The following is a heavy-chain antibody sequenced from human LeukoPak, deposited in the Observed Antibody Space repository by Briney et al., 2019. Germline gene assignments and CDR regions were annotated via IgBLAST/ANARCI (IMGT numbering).Heavy chain of an antibody. V-gene: IGHV1-69*13. CDR1: GGTFISYA. Sequence: SVNVSCKASGGTFISYAISWLRQAPGQGREWMGGIIPILGTVKYAKKFQGRVRITADESRSTAYMELSSMRSEDTAVYYCARDTLWFGELPYYYYYGMDVWGKGTTVTVSS. CDR3: ARDTLWFGELPYYYYYGMDV. J-gene: IGHJ6*04. CDR2: IIPILGTV. D-gene: IGHD3-10*01.